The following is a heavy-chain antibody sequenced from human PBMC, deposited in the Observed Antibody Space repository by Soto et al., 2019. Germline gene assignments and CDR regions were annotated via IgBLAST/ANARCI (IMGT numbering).Heavy chain of an antibody. CDR2: INHSGST. D-gene: IGHD3-10*01. V-gene: IGHV4-34*01. J-gene: IGHJ4*02. Sequence: SETLSLTCAVYGGSFSGYYWSWIRQPPGKGLEWIGEINHSGSTNYNPSLKSRVTISVDTSKNQFSLKLSSVTAADTAVYYCARGRYVPPCYYGSGSPFDYWGQGTLVIVSA. CDR1: GGSFSGYY. CDR3: ARGRYVPPCYYGSGSPFDY.